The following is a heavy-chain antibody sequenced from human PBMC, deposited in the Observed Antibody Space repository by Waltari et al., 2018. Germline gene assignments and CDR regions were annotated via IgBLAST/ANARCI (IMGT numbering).Heavy chain of an antibody. J-gene: IGHJ4*02. CDR3: ARGAGFFGPFDY. Sequence: QVQLQESGPGLVKPSETLSLTCAVSGYSISSGYYWGWIRQPPGKGLEWIGSIYHSGGTYYNPSLKSRVTISVDTSKNQFSLKLGSVTAADTAVYYCARGAGFFGPFDYWGQGTLVTVSS. V-gene: IGHV4-38-2*01. CDR2: IYHSGGT. CDR1: GYSISSGYY. D-gene: IGHD3-10*01.